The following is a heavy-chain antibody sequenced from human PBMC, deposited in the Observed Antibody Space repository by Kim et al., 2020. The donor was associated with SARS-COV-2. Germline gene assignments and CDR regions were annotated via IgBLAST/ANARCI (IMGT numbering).Heavy chain of an antibody. V-gene: IGHV1-2*06. CDR1: GYTFTDYF. J-gene: IGHJ4*02. CDR3: ARGGMGWTYPDFDY. D-gene: IGHD1-7*01. CDR2: INPGSGGT. Sequence: ASVKVSCKASGYTFTDYFVHWVRQAPGQGLEWMGRINPGSGGTDYAQNFQGRVTMTRDTSITTAYMDLSRLRSDDTAVYYCARGGMGWTYPDFDYWGQGTLVTVSS.